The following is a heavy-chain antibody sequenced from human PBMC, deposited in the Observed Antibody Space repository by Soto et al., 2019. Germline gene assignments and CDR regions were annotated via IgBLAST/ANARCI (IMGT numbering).Heavy chain of an antibody. V-gene: IGHV4-59*01. D-gene: IGHD6-19*01. CDR3: ARSPRAVAGSDSDY. Sequence: SETLSLTCTVSGGSISSYYWNWIRQPPGKGLEWIGCIYYSGSTNYNPSLKSRVTISVDTSKNQFSLKLSSVTAADTAVYYCARSPRAVAGSDSDYWGQGTLVTVSS. CDR1: GGSISSYY. J-gene: IGHJ4*02. CDR2: IYYSGST.